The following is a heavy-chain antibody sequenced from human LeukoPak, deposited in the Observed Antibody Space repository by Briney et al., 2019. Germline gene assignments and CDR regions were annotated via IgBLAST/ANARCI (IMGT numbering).Heavy chain of an antibody. CDR1: GFTFDDYA. CDR3: AKVAGYCSGGSCYYYYGMDV. J-gene: IGHJ6*02. V-gene: IGHV3-9*01. D-gene: IGHD2-15*01. CDR2: ISWNSGSI. Sequence: GRSLRLSCAASGFTFDDYAMHWVRQAPGKGLEGVSGISWNSGSIGYADSVKGRFTISGDNAKNSLYLQMNSLRAEDTALYYCAKVAGYCSGGSCYYYYGMDVWGQGTTVTVSS.